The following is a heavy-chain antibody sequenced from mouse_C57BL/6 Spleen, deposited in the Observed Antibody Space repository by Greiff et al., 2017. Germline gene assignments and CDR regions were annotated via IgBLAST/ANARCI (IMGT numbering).Heavy chain of an antibody. D-gene: IGHD1-1*01. Sequence: QVQLQQPGAELVKPGASVKLSCKASGYTFTSYWMQWVKQRPGQGLEWIGEIDPSDSYTNYNQKFKGKATLTVDTSSSPAYMQLSSLTSEDSAVYYCARKGYGSFYYYAMDYWGQGTSVTVSS. CDR2: IDPSDSYT. CDR3: ARKGYGSFYYYAMDY. J-gene: IGHJ4*01. CDR1: GYTFTSYW. V-gene: IGHV1-50*01.